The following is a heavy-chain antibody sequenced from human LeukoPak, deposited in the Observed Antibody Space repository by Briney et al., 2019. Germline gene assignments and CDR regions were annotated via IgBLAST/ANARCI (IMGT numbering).Heavy chain of an antibody. D-gene: IGHD3-10*01. CDR2: ISERGGST. V-gene: IGHV3-23*01. Sequence: PGGSLRLPCAASGFPFSNYARPWVGQAPGRGPEWFSYISERGGSTTSADSVKGRFTISRDTSLNTLYLQMNNLRGEDTAVYFCAKRGVVIRGILVIGYHQEAYHYDFWGQGVLVTVSS. CDR1: GFPFSNYA. CDR3: AKRGVVIRGILVIGYHQEAYHYDF. J-gene: IGHJ4*02.